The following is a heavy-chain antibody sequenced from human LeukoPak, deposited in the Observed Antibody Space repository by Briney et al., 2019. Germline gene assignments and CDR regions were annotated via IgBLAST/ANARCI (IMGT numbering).Heavy chain of an antibody. CDR3: ARAGLYSGSGLDY. CDR1: GFTFSSYG. D-gene: IGHD5-12*01. Sequence: GGSLRLSCAASGFTFSSYGMHWVRQAPGKGLEWVAVISYDGSNKYYADSVKGRFTISRDNAKNSLYLEMSSLRAEDTAVYYCARAGLYSGSGLDYWGQGTLVTVSS. CDR2: ISYDGSNK. J-gene: IGHJ4*02. V-gene: IGHV3-30*03.